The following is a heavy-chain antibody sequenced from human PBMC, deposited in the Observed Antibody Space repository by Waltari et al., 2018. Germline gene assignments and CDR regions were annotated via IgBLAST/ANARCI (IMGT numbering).Heavy chain of an antibody. CDR1: GFTFSSYA. V-gene: IGHV3-30-3*01. CDR2: ISYDGSNK. Sequence: QVQLVEYGGGVVQPGRSLRLSCAASGFTFSSYAMHWVRQAPGKGLEWVAVISYDGSNKYYADSVKGRFTISRDNSKNTLYLQMNSLRAEDTAVYYCARGPGYYGSGSYWGWFDPWGQGTLVTVSS. CDR3: ARGPGYYGSGSYWGWFDP. D-gene: IGHD3-10*01. J-gene: IGHJ5*02.